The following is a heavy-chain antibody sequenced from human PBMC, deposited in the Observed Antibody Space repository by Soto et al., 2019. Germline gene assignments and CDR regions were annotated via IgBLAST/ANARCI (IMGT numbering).Heavy chain of an antibody. V-gene: IGHV4-34*01. CDR3: ASYFYGDYDY. Sequence: SERECNSGADDKGFFSGGHWSWIRQPPGKGLEWIGEINRSGSTNYNPSLKSRVTISVDTSKNQFSLKLSSVTAADTAVYYCASYFYGDYDYWGQGTLVTVSS. D-gene: IGHD4-17*01. J-gene: IGHJ4*02. CDR2: INRSGST. CDR1: KGFFSGGH.